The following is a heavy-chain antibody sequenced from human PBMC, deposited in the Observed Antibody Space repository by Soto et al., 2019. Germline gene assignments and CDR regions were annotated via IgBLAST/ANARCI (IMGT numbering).Heavy chain of an antibody. CDR1: GFTFSPFS. J-gene: IGHJ4*02. V-gene: IGHV3-23*01. CDR2: ISGSGAIT. CDR3: ARYGRDSSAWKADY. Sequence: EVELQESGGPLVQPGGSLRLSCAASGFTFSPFSMTWVRQAPGKGLEWVSSISGSGAITYYADSVKDRFTNSRDNSKSTLFLQMRSLRAEDTAVYYCARYGRDSSAWKADYWGQGTLVTVSS. D-gene: IGHD6-19*01.